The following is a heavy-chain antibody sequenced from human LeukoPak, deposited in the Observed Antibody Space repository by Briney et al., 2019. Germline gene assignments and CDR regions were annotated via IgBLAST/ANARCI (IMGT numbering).Heavy chain of an antibody. D-gene: IGHD3-16*02. Sequence: ASVEVSCKASGYTFTSYGISWVRQAPGQGLEWMGWINPNSGGTNYAQKFKGWVTLTRDTSINTTYMELSRLASDVTAVYFCARGTPGSYLGYWGQGTLVTVSS. CDR3: ARGTPGSYLGY. V-gene: IGHV1-2*04. CDR1: GYTFTSYG. J-gene: IGHJ4*02. CDR2: INPNSGGT.